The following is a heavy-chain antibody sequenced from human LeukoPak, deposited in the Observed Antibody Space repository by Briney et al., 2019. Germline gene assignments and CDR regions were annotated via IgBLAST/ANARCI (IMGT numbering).Heavy chain of an antibody. CDR2: INPKNGRT. V-gene: IGHV1-2*02. CDR1: GYTFAAYY. CDR3: ARWPVTGDDAFDI. Sequence: ASVKVSCKASGYTFAAYYMHWVRQAPGRGLEWMGWINPKNGRTSYAQKFQGRVTMTRDTSISTAYMELSRLRSDDTAVYYCARWPVTGDDAFDIWGQGTMVTVSS. D-gene: IGHD7-27*01. J-gene: IGHJ3*02.